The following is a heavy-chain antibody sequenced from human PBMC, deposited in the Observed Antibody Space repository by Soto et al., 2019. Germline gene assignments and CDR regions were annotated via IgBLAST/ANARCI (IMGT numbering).Heavy chain of an antibody. Sequence: GCLRLSCAVAGFSFSRYWMSWVRQAPGKGLEWVANIKQDGSEKYYVDSVKGRFTISRDNAKNSLYLQMNSLRAEDTAVYYCARDVHRSSWYRSYYYGMDVWGQGTTASVSS. CDR1: GFSFSRYW. D-gene: IGHD6-13*01. CDR2: IKQDGSEK. J-gene: IGHJ6*02. V-gene: IGHV3-7*03. CDR3: ARDVHRSSWYRSYYYGMDV.